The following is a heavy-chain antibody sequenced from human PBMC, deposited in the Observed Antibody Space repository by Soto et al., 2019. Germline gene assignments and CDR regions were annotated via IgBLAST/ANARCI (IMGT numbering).Heavy chain of an antibody. CDR3: ARGITLPTPLDY. CDR2: ISTYNGNT. CDR1: GYSFTSYG. Sequence: GASVKVSCEASGYSFTSYGISWVRQAPGQGLEWMGWISTYNGNTKYSQKFQGRVTITRDTSASTAYMELSSLRSEDTAVYYCARGITLPTPLDYWGQGTLVTVSS. J-gene: IGHJ4*02. V-gene: IGHV1-18*01. D-gene: IGHD1-20*01.